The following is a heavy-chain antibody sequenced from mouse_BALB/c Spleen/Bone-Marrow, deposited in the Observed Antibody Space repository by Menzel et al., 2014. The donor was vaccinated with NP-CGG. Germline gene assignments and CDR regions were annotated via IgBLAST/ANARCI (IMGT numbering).Heavy chain of an antibody. V-gene: IGHV1-26*01. D-gene: IGHD1-1*01. CDR3: ARGVYYYGSSYPFAY. J-gene: IGHJ3*01. Sequence: VQLKDSGPELVKPGTSMKISCKASGYSFTGCTMNWVKQSHGKNLEWIGLINPYNGGTSYNQKFKGKATLTVDKSSSTAYMELLSLTSEDSAVYYCARGVYYYGSSYPFAYWGQGTLVTVSA. CDR1: GYSFTGCT. CDR2: INPYNGGT.